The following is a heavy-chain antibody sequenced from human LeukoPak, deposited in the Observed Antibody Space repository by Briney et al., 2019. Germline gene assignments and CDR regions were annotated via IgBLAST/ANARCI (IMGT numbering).Heavy chain of an antibody. Sequence: SGGSLRLSCAASGFTFSSYGMHWVRQAPGKGLEWVAFIRYDESNKYYADSVKGRFTISRDNAKNSLYLQMNSLRAEDTAVYYCAELGITMIGGVWGKGTTVTISS. CDR3: AELGITMIGGV. D-gene: IGHD3-10*02. J-gene: IGHJ6*04. V-gene: IGHV3-30*02. CDR1: GFTFSSYG. CDR2: IRYDESNK.